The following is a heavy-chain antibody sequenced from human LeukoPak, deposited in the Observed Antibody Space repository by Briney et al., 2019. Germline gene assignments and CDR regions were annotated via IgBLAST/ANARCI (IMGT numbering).Heavy chain of an antibody. CDR3: AKDRVPWLLLLGYDAFDI. Sequence: GGSLRLSCAASGFTFDDYAMHWVRQAPGKGLEWVSGISWNSGSIGYADSVKGRFTISRDNAKNSLYLQMNSLRAEDTALYYCAKDRVPWLLLLGYDAFDIWGQGTMVTVSS. J-gene: IGHJ3*02. V-gene: IGHV3-9*01. CDR2: ISWNSGSI. D-gene: IGHD3-22*01. CDR1: GFTFDDYA.